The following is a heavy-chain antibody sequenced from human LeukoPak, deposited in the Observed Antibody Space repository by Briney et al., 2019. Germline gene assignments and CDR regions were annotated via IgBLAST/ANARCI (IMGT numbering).Heavy chain of an antibody. CDR2: IYYSGST. CDR1: GGSISSYY. V-gene: IGHV4-59*08. D-gene: IGHD5-18*01. Sequence: SETLSLTCTVSGGSISSYYWSWIRQPPGEGLEWIGYIYYSGSTNYNPSLKSRVTISVDTSKNQFSLKLSSVTAADTAVYYCARHVGTAMDFDYWGQGTLVTVSS. J-gene: IGHJ4*02. CDR3: ARHVGTAMDFDY.